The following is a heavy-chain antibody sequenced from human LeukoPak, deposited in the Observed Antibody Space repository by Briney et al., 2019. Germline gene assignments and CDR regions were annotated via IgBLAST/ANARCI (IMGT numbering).Heavy chain of an antibody. CDR2: IDPRDSYS. CDR1: GYSFTTYR. V-gene: IGHV5-10-1*01. Sequence: GESLKISCKGSGYSFTTYRISWVRQMPGKGLEWMGTIDPRDSYSNYSPSFQGHVTISADKSISTASLQWCSLKASDTAMYYCARHGGGFDYWGQGTLVTVSS. J-gene: IGHJ4*02. CDR3: ARHGGGFDY. D-gene: IGHD3-10*01.